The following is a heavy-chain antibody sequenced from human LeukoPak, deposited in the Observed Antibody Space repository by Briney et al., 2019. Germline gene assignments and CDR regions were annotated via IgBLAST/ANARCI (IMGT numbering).Heavy chain of an antibody. CDR2: IYYSGST. V-gene: IGHV4-59*06. Sequence: SETLSLTCTVSGGSISSYYWSWIRQPPGKGLEWIGYIYYSGSTYYNPSLKSRVTISVDTSKNQFSLKLSSVTAADTAVYYCARAVQDPYYYDSSGYYSFDYWGQGTLVTVSS. J-gene: IGHJ4*02. D-gene: IGHD3-22*01. CDR1: GGSISSYY. CDR3: ARAVQDPYYYDSSGYYSFDY.